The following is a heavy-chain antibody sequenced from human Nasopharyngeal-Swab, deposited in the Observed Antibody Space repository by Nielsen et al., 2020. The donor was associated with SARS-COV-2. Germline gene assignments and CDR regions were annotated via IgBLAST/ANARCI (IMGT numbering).Heavy chain of an antibody. CDR3: TTGVPDY. J-gene: IGHJ4*02. V-gene: IGHV3-15*01. Sequence: GESLKTPCAASGFTFSNAWMSWVRQAPGKGLEWVGRIKSKTDGGTTDYAAPVKGRFTIPRDDSKNTLYLQMNSLKTEDTAVYYCTTGVPDYWGQGTLVTVSS. D-gene: IGHD6-6*01. CDR2: IKSKTDGGTT. CDR1: GFTFSNAW.